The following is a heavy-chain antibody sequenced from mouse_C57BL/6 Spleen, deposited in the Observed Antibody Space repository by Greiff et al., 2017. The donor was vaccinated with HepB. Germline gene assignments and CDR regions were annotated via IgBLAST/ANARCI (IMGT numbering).Heavy chain of an antibody. Sequence: VKLQESGAELVKPGASVKISCKASGYAFSSYWMNWVKQRPGKGLEWIGQIYPGDGDTNYNGKFKGKATLTADKSSSTAYLQLSSLTSEDSAVYFCARTELLRSFDYWGQGTTLTVSS. CDR1: GYAFSSYW. CDR2: IYPGDGDT. V-gene: IGHV1-80*01. J-gene: IGHJ2*01. D-gene: IGHD1-1*01. CDR3: ARTELLRSFDY.